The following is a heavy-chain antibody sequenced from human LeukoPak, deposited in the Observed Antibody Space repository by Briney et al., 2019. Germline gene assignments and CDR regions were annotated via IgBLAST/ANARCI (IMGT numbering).Heavy chain of an antibody. CDR1: GFSFSNYG. Sequence: GRSLRLSCAASGFSFSNYGMHWVRQAPGKGPEWVAATSYDAGNKYYADSVKGRFTISRDNSKNTLYLQMNSLGAEDTAVYFCAKVTRLLWDYDAFDVWGQGTMVTVSS. J-gene: IGHJ3*01. CDR3: AKVTRLLWDYDAFDV. D-gene: IGHD2-21*02. V-gene: IGHV3-30*18. CDR2: TSYDAGNK.